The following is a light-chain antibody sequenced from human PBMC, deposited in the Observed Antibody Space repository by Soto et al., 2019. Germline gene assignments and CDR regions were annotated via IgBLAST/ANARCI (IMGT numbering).Light chain of an antibody. V-gene: IGKV3-20*01. CDR2: GAS. Sequence: EIVLTQSPGTLSLSPGERATLSCRASQSVSSSYLAWYQQKPGQAPRLLIYGASSRATGIPDRFSGSGSGTDFTLTISRLEPEDFVVYYGQQYGSSPPVTFGQGTKVEIK. J-gene: IGKJ1*01. CDR1: QSVSSSY. CDR3: QQYGSSPPVT.